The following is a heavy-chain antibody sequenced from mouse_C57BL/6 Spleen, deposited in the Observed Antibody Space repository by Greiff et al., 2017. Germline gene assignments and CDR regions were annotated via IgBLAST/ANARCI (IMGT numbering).Heavy chain of an antibody. V-gene: IGHV3-6*01. J-gene: IGHJ2*01. CDR3: AREGVVAKDFDY. CDR2: ISYDGSN. D-gene: IGHD1-1*01. CDR1: GYSITSGYY. Sequence: EVKLQESGPGLVKPSQSLSLTCSVTGYSITSGYYWNWIRQFPGNKLEWMGYISYDGSNNYNPSLKNRISITRDTSKNQFFLKLNSVTTEDTATYYCAREGVVAKDFDYWGQGTTLTVSS.